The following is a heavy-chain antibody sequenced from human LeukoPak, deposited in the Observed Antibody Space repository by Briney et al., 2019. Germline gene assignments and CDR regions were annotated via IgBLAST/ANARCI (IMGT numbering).Heavy chain of an antibody. CDR2: FIPIFGTA. Sequence: GASVKVSCKASGGTFSSYAISWVRQAPGQGHEWMGSFIPIFGTANYAQKVQGRVTITADKSTSTAYMELSSLRSEDTAVYYCARGGDYYDSSGYNWFDPWGQGTLVTVSS. J-gene: IGHJ5*02. CDR3: ARGGDYYDSSGYNWFDP. V-gene: IGHV1-69*06. D-gene: IGHD3-22*01. CDR1: GGTFSSYA.